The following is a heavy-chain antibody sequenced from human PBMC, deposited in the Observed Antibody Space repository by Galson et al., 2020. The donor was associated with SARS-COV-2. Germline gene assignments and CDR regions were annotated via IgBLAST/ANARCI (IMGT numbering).Heavy chain of an antibody. CDR1: GYTLTELS. J-gene: IGHJ4*02. CDR2: FDPQDGKT. CDR3: ATVTY. V-gene: IGHV1-24*01. Sequence: GESLKISCKVSGYTLTELSMHWVRQAPGKGLEWMGGFDPQDGKTIYAQKFQGRVSMTEDTSTDTAYMELSSLRSEDTAVYYCATVTYWGQGTLVTVSS. D-gene: IGHD2-21*02.